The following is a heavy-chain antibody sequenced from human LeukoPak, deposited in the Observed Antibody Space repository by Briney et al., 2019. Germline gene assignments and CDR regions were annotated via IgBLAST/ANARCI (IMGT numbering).Heavy chain of an antibody. Sequence: SGGSLRLSCVASGFSFSDSVMSWVRQAPGKGLEWLSAISGDADVTYYAVSVKGRFTISRDNSWNTVYLQMNSLRAEDTATYYCAKVGYCSNNCFRTHDYWGQGALVTVSS. CDR3: AKVGYCSNNCFRTHDY. CDR1: GFSFSDSV. CDR2: ISGDADVT. V-gene: IGHV3-23*01. D-gene: IGHD2-8*01. J-gene: IGHJ4*02.